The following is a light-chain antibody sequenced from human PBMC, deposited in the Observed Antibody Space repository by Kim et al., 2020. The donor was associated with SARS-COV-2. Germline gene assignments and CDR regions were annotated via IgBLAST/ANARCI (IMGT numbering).Light chain of an antibody. V-gene: IGLV1-44*01. CDR1: SSNIGSNT. CDR2: SNN. J-gene: IGLJ1*01. CDR3: AAWDVSLNGYV. Sequence: QSVLTQPPSASGTPGQRVTISCSGSSSNIGSNTVSWYQQLPGTAPKLLIYSNNQRPSGVPDRFSGSKSGTSASLAISGLQSEDEADYYCAAWDVSLNGYVCGTGTKVTVL.